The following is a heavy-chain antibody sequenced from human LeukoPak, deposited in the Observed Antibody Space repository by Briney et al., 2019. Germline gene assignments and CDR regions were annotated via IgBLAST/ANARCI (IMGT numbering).Heavy chain of an antibody. CDR2: ISSSSSTI. D-gene: IGHD6-13*01. J-gene: IGHJ1*01. V-gene: IGHV3-48*02. Sequence: PGGSLRLSCAASGVTFSSSNMHWVRQAPGKGLEWVSYISSSSSTIYYADSVKGRFTISRDNAKNSLYLQMNSLRDEDTAVYYCARGGSSSWYILLRWGQGTLVAVSS. CDR3: ARGGSSSWYILLR. CDR1: GVTFSSSN.